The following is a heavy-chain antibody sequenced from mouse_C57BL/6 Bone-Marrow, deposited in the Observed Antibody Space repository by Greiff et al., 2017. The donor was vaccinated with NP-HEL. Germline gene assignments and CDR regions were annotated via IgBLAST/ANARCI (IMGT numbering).Heavy chain of an antibody. CDR3: ARRGLYYDYEGGAMDY. CDR1: GYTFTSYW. D-gene: IGHD2-4*01. V-gene: IGHV1-52*01. Sequence: QVQLQQPGAELVRPGSSVKLSCKASGYTFTSYWMHWVKQRPIQGLEWIGNIDPSDSEPHYTQKFKDQATLTVDKSSRTAYMQLSMLTSEESAVDYGARRGLYYDYEGGAMDYWGQGTSVTVSS. CDR2: IDPSDSEP. J-gene: IGHJ4*01.